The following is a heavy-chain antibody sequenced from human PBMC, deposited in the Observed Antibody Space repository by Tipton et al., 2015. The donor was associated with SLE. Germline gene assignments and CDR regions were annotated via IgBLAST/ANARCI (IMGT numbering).Heavy chain of an antibody. Sequence: TLSLTYTVSGGSISSYYWSWIRQPPGKGLEWIGYIYYSGSTNYNPSLKSRVTISVDTSKNQFSLKLSSVTAADTAVYYCARMDFWSGYYPRWFDPWGQGTLVTVSS. V-gene: IGHV4-59*01. J-gene: IGHJ5*02. CDR1: GGSISSYY. D-gene: IGHD3-3*01. CDR3: ARMDFWSGYYPRWFDP. CDR2: IYYSGST.